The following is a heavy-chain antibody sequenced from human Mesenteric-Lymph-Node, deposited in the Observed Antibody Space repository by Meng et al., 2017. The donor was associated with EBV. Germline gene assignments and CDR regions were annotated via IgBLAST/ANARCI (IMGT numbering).Heavy chain of an antibody. V-gene: IGHV4-4*02. J-gene: IGHJ1*01. D-gene: IGHD2-15*01. CDR2: IFHSGST. Sequence: QVQLQESCSGLVKPSGTLPLTCAVPGDSISSDNWWIWVRQPPGKGLEWIGEIFHSGSTNYNPSLKSRVSMSVDKSKNQFSLKLNSVTAADTAVYYCAGYYCSGGSCLMVVQHWGQGPLVTVSS. CDR1: GDSISSDNW. CDR3: AGYYCSGGSCLMVVQH.